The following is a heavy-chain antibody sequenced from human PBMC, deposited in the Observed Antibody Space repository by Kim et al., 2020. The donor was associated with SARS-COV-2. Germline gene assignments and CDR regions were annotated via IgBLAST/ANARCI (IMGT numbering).Heavy chain of an antibody. J-gene: IGHJ4*02. V-gene: IGHV4-59*08. Sequence: SETLSLTCTVSGGSISSYYWSWIRQPPGKGLEWIGYIYYSGSTNYNPSLKSRVTISVDTSKNQFSLKLSSVTAADTAVYYCASYLWFGELYYWGQGTLVTVSS. CDR3: ASYLWFGELYY. CDR1: GGSISSYY. D-gene: IGHD3-10*01. CDR2: IYYSGST.